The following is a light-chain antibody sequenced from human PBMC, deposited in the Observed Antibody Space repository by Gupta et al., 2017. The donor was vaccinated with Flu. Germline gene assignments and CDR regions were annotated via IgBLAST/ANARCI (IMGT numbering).Light chain of an antibody. CDR1: SSDVGANNY. Sequence: TATSSDVGANNYVYWHQHYPDNPHHLFVYEVSQRTAGVAGRFSGSKSGNTASLTISGLQEEDETFYYCDADTNSSNWVFGGGTKRTVL. CDR2: EVS. J-gene: IGLJ3*02. V-gene: IGLV2-14*01. CDR3: DADTNSSNWV.